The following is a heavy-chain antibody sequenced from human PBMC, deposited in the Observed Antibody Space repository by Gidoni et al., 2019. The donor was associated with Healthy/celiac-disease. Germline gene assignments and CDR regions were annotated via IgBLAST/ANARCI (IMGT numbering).Heavy chain of an antibody. CDR1: GFTFSDYY. V-gene: IGHV3-11*01. CDR3: ARGYYYGADDAFDI. D-gene: IGHD5-12*01. J-gene: IGHJ3*02. Sequence: QVQLVESGGGLVKPGGSLRLSCAASGFTFSDYYMSWIRHAPWKVLELVSYISSSGSTIYYADSVKGRFTISRDNAKNSLYLQMNSLRAEDTAVYYCARGYYYGADDAFDIWGQGTMVTVSS. CDR2: ISSSGSTI.